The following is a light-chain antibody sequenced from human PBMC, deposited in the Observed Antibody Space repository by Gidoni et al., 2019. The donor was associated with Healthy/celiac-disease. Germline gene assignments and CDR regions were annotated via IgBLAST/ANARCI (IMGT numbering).Light chain of an antibody. V-gene: IGKV1-39*01. CDR1: QSISSY. Sequence: DIQMTKSPSSLSASVGDRVTITCRASQSISSYLNWYQQKPGKAAKLLIYAASSLKSGVPSMFSGSGSGKDFTITISRLQPEDFATYYCQQSYGTPWTFGQGTKVEIK. CDR3: QQSYGTPWT. CDR2: AAS. J-gene: IGKJ1*01.